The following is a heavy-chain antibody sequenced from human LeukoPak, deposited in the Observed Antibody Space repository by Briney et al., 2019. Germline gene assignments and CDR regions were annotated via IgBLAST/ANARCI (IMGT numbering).Heavy chain of an antibody. D-gene: IGHD4-11*01. V-gene: IGHV3-30*04. CDR1: GFTFSSYA. CDR3: ARDSRQQLFDY. CDR2: ISYDGSNK. J-gene: IGHJ4*02. Sequence: GGSLRLSCAASGFTFSSYAMHWVRQAPGKGLEWVAVISYDGSNKYYADSVKGRFTISRDNSKNTLYLQMNGLRAEDTAVYYCARDSRQQLFDYWGQGTLVTVSS.